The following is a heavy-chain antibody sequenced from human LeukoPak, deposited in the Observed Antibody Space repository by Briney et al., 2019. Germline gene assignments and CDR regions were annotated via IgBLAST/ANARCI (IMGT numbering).Heavy chain of an antibody. CDR3: ARRAGAYTHPYDY. J-gene: IGHJ4*02. D-gene: IGHD3-16*01. CDR2: INSDGTNT. V-gene: IGHV3-74*01. Sequence: GGSLRLSCAASGSTFSSYWMHWVRQAPGKGLVWVSRINSDGTNTHYADSVKGRFSISRDNAKNTVYLQINSLRAEDTAVYYCARRAGAYTHPYDYWGQGTLVTVSS. CDR1: GSTFSSYW.